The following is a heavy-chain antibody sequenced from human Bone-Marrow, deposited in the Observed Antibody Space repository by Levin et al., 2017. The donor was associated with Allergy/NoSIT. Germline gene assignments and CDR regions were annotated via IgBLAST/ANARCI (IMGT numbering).Heavy chain of an antibody. CDR2: IWYDGSNK. V-gene: IGHV3-33*01. CDR3: ARDQAGPGITIFGVVIGYDGMDV. CDR1: GFTFSSYG. J-gene: IGHJ6*02. Sequence: GGSLRLSCAASGFTFSSYGMHWVRQAPGKGLEWVAVIWYDGSNKYYADSVKGRFTISRDNSKNTLYLQMNSLRAEDTAVYYCARDQAGPGITIFGVVIGYDGMDVWGQGTTVTVSS. D-gene: IGHD3-3*01.